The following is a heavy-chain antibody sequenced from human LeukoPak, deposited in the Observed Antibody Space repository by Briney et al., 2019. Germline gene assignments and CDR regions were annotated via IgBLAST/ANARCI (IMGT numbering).Heavy chain of an antibody. J-gene: IGHJ4*02. D-gene: IGHD3-9*01. CDR3: ARAYLPLTSPGEFDY. V-gene: IGHV3-30*03. CDR1: GFTVSSNY. Sequence: GGSLRLSCAASGFTVSSNYMSWVRQAPGKGLEWVAVISYDGSNKYYVDSVKGRFTISRDNSKNTLYLQLNSLRAEDTAVYYCARAYLPLTSPGEFDYWGQGTLVTVSS. CDR2: ISYDGSNK.